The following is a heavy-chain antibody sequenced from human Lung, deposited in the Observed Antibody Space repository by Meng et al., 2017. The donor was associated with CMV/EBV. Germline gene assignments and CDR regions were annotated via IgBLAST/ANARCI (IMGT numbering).Heavy chain of an antibody. V-gene: IGHV4-30-4*01. CDR3: ARVGGCSGGGCYHRLFDY. J-gene: IGHJ4*02. CDR1: GGSISSGDYY. D-gene: IGHD2-15*01. Sequence: GKLQESGQVLGKPYQTLSLTCTGSGGSISSGDYYWSWIRQPPGKGLEWIGYIYYTGSTYYNPSLKSRVIISVDTSKNQFSLKLNSVTAADTAVYYCARVGGCSGGGCYHRLFDYWGQGTLVTVSS. CDR2: IYYTGST.